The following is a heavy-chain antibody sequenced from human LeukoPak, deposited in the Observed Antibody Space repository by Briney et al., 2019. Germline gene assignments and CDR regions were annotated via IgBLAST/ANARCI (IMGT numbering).Heavy chain of an antibody. CDR1: GFTFSSYS. V-gene: IGHV3-21*01. J-gene: IGHJ5*02. CDR3: ARATTMVRGPLEFWFDP. CDR2: ISSSSSYI. D-gene: IGHD3-10*01. Sequence: GGSLRLSCAASGFTFSSYSMNWVRQAPGKGLEWVSSISSSSSYIYYADSVKGRFTISRDNAKNSLYLQMNSLRAEDTAVYYCARATTMVRGPLEFWFDPWGQGTLVTVSS.